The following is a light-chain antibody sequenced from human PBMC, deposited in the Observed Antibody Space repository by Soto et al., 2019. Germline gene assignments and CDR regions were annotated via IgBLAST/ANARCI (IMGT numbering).Light chain of an antibody. CDR1: SSDVGGYNY. J-gene: IGLJ2*01. Sequence: QSVLTQPPSASGSPGQSVTISCTGTSSDVGGYNYVSWYHRHPGKAPKLIIYAVSERPSGVPDRFSGSKSGNTASLTVSGLQAEDEADYYCSSYGGYYNFVVFGGGTKLTVL. V-gene: IGLV2-8*01. CDR3: SSYGGYYNFVV. CDR2: AVS.